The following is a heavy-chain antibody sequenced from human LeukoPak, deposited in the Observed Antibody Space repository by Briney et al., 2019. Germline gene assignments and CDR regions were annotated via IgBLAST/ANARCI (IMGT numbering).Heavy chain of an antibody. CDR1: GFAFDAHA. J-gene: IGHJ4*02. V-gene: IGHV3-43*02. CDR3: AKRSGSPHNFDY. CDR2: ISGDGGTT. Sequence: GGSLRLSCAASGFAFDAHAMNWVRQAPGKPLEWVSLISGDGGTTHYADSVRGRFTISRDNSRNSLYLQMKSLTTEDTPLYYCAKRSGSPHNFDYWGRGTLVTVSS. D-gene: IGHD1-14*01.